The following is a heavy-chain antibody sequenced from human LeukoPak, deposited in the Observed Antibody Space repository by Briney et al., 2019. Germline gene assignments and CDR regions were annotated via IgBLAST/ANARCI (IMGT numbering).Heavy chain of an antibody. CDR1: GFTFSSYA. CDR3: AKDGKADYYGSGSYPLGY. V-gene: IGHV3-23*01. D-gene: IGHD3-10*01. Sequence: GGSLRLSCAASGFTFSSYAMSWVRQAPGKGLEWVSAISGSGGSTYYADSVKGRFTISRDNSKNTLYLQMNSLRAEDTAVYYCAKDGKADYYGSGSYPLGYWGRGTLVTVSS. CDR2: ISGSGGST. J-gene: IGHJ4*02.